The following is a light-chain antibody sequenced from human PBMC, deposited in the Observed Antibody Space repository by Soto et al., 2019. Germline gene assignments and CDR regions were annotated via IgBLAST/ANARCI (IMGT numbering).Light chain of an antibody. J-gene: IGLJ3*02. CDR3: CSHAGSSVWV. Sequence: QSALTQPRSVSGSPGQSVIISCTGTSSDVGGYKYVSWYQQHPGKAPKLVIYDVSERPSGVPDRFSGSKSGNTASLTISGLQAEDEADYHCCSHAGSSVWVFGGGTKVTVL. V-gene: IGLV2-11*01. CDR1: SSDVGGYKY. CDR2: DVS.